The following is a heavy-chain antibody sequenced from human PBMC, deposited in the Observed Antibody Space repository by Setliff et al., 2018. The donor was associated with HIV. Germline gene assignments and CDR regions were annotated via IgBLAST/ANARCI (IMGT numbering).Heavy chain of an antibody. CDR1: GGSLNSGSYF. V-gene: IGHV4-61*10. D-gene: IGHD3-10*01. J-gene: IGHJ4*02. CDR3: ARFALGSRMDYFDY. Sequence: PSETLSLTCSVSGGSLNSGSYFWSWIRQPAGKGLEWIGHIYSSGSPNYNPSLKSRVTISVDTSKSQFSLKLNSVTAADTAVYYCARFALGSRMDYFDYWGQGTLVTVSS. CDR2: IYSSGSP.